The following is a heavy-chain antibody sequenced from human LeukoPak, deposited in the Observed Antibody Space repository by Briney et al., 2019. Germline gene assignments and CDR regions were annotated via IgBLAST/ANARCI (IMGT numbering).Heavy chain of an antibody. CDR1: GGSFSGYY. D-gene: IGHD6-6*01. J-gene: IGHJ4*02. V-gene: IGHV4-34*01. CDR2: INHSGST. CDR3: ARARRSSIAGRPRDFDY. Sequence: SETLSLTCAVYGGSFSGYYWSWIRQPPGKGLEWIGEINHSGSTNYNPSLKSRVTISVDTSKNQSSLKLSSVTAADTAVYYCARARRSSIAGRPRDFDYWGQGTLVTVSS.